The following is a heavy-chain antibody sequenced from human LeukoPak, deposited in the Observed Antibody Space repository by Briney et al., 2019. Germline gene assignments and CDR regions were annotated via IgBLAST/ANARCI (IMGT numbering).Heavy chain of an antibody. CDR3: AGDRGIAAAGTRGDY. J-gene: IGHJ4*02. V-gene: IGHV1-69*13. CDR2: IIPIFGTA. Sequence: GASVKVSCKASGGTFSSYAISWVRQAPGQGLEWMGGIIPIFGTANYAQKFQGRVTITADESTSTAYMELSSLRSEDTAVYYCAGDRGIAAAGTRGDYWGQGTLVTVSS. D-gene: IGHD6-13*01. CDR1: GGTFSSYA.